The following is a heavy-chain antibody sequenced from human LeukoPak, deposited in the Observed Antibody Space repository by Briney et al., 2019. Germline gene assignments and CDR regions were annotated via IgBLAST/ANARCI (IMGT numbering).Heavy chain of an antibody. CDR2: FYTSGST. V-gene: IGHV4-4*07. D-gene: IGHD6-19*01. CDR1: GGSISTYY. J-gene: IGHJ2*01. CDR3: AKVAGSRYFDL. Sequence: SETLSLTCTVSGGSISTYYWSWIRQPAGKGLEWIGRFYTSGSTSYNPSLKSRVTMSVDTSKNQFSLSLTSVTAADTAVYYCAKVAGSRYFDLWGRGTLVTVSS.